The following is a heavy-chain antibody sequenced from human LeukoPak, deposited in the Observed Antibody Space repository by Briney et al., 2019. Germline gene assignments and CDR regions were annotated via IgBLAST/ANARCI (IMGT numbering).Heavy chain of an antibody. CDR3: ARDLKLGYYYYGMDV. V-gene: IGHV1-2*04. CDR2: INPNSGGT. Sequence: ASAKVSCKASGYTFTGYYMHWVRQAPGQGLEWMGWINPNSGGTNYAQKFQGWVTMTRDTSISTAYMELSRLRSDDTAVYYCARDLKLGYYYYGMDVWGQGTTVTVSS. J-gene: IGHJ6*02. D-gene: IGHD7-27*01. CDR1: GYTFTGYY.